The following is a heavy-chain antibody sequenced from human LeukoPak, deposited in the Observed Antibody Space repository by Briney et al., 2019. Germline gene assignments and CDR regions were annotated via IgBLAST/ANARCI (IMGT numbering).Heavy chain of an antibody. D-gene: IGHD3-3*01. CDR3: ARIKSPRYDFWSGYPNNWFDP. J-gene: IGHJ5*02. Sequence: ASVKVSCKASGYTFATHDIDWVRQATGQGLEWLGWMSPNSGDTGYAQKFQGRVTMTSDSSISTAYMELSSLRSEDTAVYYCARIKSPRYDFWSGYPNNWFDPWGQGTLVTVSS. CDR1: GYTFATHD. V-gene: IGHV1-8*01. CDR2: MSPNSGDT.